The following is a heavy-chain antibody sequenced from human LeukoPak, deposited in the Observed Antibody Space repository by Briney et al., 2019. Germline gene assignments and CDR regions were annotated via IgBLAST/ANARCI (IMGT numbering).Heavy chain of an antibody. CDR1: GSSFTSYW. CDR3: ARLDLWYYYDSSGYSNWFDP. Sequence: PGGSLEISCKGSGSSFTSYWIGWVRQLPGKGLEGMGIIYPGDSDTRYSPSFQGQVTISADKSISTAYLQWSSLKASDTAMYYCARLDLWYYYDSSGYSNWFDPWGQGTLVTVSS. D-gene: IGHD3-22*01. V-gene: IGHV5-51*01. J-gene: IGHJ5*02. CDR2: IYPGDSDT.